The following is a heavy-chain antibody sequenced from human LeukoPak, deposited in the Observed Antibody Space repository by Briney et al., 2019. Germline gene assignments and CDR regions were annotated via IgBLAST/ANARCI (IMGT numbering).Heavy chain of an antibody. D-gene: IGHD2-2*01. CDR2: VFYTGST. Sequence: KPSETLSLTCTVSGGSISSYYWSWIRQPPGKGLEWIGYVFYTGSTNYNPSLKSRVTISVDTSKNQFSLKLTSVTAPDTAVYYCAGQRCSSTSCYSWFDPWGQGTLVTVSS. J-gene: IGHJ5*02. V-gene: IGHV4-59*08. CDR3: AGQRCSSTSCYSWFDP. CDR1: GGSISSYY.